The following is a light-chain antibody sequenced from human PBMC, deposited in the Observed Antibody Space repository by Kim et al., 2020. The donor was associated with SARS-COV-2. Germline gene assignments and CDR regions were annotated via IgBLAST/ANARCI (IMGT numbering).Light chain of an antibody. CDR3: QHYGNSFPWT. CDR2: SAS. J-gene: IGKJ1*01. Sequence: PGEMDTLSCTASHNLSSGYLAWYHQKPGQSPRLLTHSASIRAAGIPDRFSGRGSGTDFTLTISRLDPEDFAVYYCQHYGNSFPWTFGQGTKVDIK. CDR1: HNLSSGY. V-gene: IGKV3-20*01.